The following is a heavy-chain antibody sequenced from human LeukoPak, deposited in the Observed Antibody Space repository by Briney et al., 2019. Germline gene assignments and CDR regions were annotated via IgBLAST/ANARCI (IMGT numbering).Heavy chain of an antibody. J-gene: IGHJ4*02. D-gene: IGHD3-10*01. CDR1: GYTLTELS. CDR2: FDPEDGET. CDR3: ATGLQTGLWFGTLADY. V-gene: IGHV1-24*01. Sequence: ASVKVSCKVSGYTLTELSMHWVRQAPGKGLEWMGGFDPEDGETIYAQKFQGRVTMTEDTSTDTAYMELSSLKSEDTAVYYCATGLQTGLWFGTLADYWGQGTLVTVSS.